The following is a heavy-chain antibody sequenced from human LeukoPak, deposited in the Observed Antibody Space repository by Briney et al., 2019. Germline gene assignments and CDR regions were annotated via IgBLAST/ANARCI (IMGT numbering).Heavy chain of an antibody. D-gene: IGHD3-9*01. J-gene: IGHJ3*02. V-gene: IGHV1-69*13. CDR1: GGTFSSYA. Sequence: SVKVSCKASGGTFSSYAISWVRQAPGQGLEWMGGIIPIFGTANYAQKFQGRVTITADESTSTAYMELSSLRSADTAVYYCASHLRDFGTEGAFDIWGQGTMVTVSS. CDR3: ASHLRDFGTEGAFDI. CDR2: IIPIFGTA.